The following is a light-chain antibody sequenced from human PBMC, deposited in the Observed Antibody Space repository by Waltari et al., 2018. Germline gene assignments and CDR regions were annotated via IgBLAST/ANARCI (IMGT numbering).Light chain of an antibody. CDR1: QSVSSK. J-gene: IGKJ1*01. V-gene: IGKV3D-15*01. Sequence: PGETATISCRTSQSVSSKLAWYQQKPGQAPRLLIYGASRRATGIPDRFNGSGSGTDFTLTISSLEPEDFAVYYCQETSNFWTFGQGTKVEIK. CDR3: QETSNFWT. CDR2: GAS.